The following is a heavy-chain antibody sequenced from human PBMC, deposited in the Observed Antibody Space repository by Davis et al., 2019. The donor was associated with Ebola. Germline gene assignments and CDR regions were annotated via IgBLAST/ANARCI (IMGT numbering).Heavy chain of an antibody. J-gene: IGHJ4*02. D-gene: IGHD1-7*01. CDR2: ISVSDGGP. CDR3: AKTLGWNYLLD. Sequence: GGSLRLSCAASGFSFSTYGMTWVRQAPGKGLEWVSSISVSDGGPFYADSVEGRFTISRDNSKNTLFLQMNSLRADDTAVYYCAKTLGWNYLLDWGQGTLVTVSS. CDR1: GFSFSTYG. V-gene: IGHV3-23*01.